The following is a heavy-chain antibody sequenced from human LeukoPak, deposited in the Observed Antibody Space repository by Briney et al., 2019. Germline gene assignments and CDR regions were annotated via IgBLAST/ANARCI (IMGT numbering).Heavy chain of an antibody. V-gene: IGHV1-18*01. CDR2: ISAYNGNT. Sequence: ASVKVSCKASGYTFTSYGISWVRQAPGQGLEWMGWISAYNGNTNYAQKFQGRVTMTRDTSISTAYMELSRLRSDDTAVYYCARDSDTIFGVVIHDYYYYMDVWGKGTTVTVSS. CDR1: GYTFTSYG. CDR3: ARDSDTIFGVVIHDYYYYMDV. J-gene: IGHJ6*03. D-gene: IGHD3-3*01.